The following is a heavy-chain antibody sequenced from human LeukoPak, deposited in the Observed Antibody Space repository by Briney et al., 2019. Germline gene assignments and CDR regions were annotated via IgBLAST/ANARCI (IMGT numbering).Heavy chain of an antibody. V-gene: IGHV1-3*01. CDR3: ARDSNGDYFDY. Sequence: ASMKVSCKASGYTFTSYAMHWVRQAPGQRLEWMGWINAGNGNTKYSQKFQGRVTITRDTSASTAYMELSSLRSEDTAVYYCARDSNGDYFDYWGQGTLVTVSS. CDR2: INAGNGNT. J-gene: IGHJ4*02. D-gene: IGHD4-17*01. CDR1: GYTFTSYA.